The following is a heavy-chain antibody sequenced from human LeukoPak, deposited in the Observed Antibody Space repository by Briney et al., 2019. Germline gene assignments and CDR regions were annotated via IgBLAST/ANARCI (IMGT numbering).Heavy chain of an antibody. CDR3: ARSGYSYGYGYFQH. J-gene: IGHJ1*01. CDR2: IYYSGST. Sequence: SETLSLTCTVSGGSISSYYWSWIRQPPGKGLEWIGYIYYSGSTNYKPSLKSRVTISVDTSKNQFSLKLSSVTAADTAVYYCARSGYSYGYGYFQHWGQGTLVTVSS. CDR1: GGSISSYY. D-gene: IGHD5-18*01. V-gene: IGHV4-59*01.